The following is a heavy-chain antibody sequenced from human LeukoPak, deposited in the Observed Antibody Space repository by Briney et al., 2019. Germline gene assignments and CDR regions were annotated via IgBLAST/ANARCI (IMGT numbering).Heavy chain of an antibody. J-gene: IGHJ4*02. V-gene: IGHV4-34*01. D-gene: IGHD6-13*01. CDR2: INHSGST. Sequence: SETLSLTCAVYGGSFSGYYWSWIRQPPGKGLEWIGEINHSGSTNYNPSLKSRVTIPVDTSKNQFSLKLSSVTAADTAVYYCARVPVGAATGRSVYWGQGTLVTVSS. CDR3: ARVPVGAATGRSVY. CDR1: GGSFSGYY.